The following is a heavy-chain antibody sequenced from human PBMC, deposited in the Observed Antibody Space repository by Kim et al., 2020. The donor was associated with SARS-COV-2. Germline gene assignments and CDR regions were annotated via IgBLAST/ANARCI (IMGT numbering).Heavy chain of an antibody. CDR3: ARSVYGSGSYFDY. J-gene: IGHJ4*02. Sequence: YTPSLKSRVTISVDTSKNQFSLKLSSVTAADTAVYYCARSVYGSGSYFDYWGQGTLVTVSS. D-gene: IGHD3-10*01. V-gene: IGHV4-39*01.